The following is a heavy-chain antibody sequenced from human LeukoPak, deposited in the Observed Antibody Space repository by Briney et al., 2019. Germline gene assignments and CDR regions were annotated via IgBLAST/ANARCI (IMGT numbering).Heavy chain of an antibody. V-gene: IGHV4-59*08. CDR2: IYYSGST. J-gene: IGHJ5*02. Sequence: SETLSLTCTVSGGSISSYYWSWIRRPPGKGLEWIGYIYYSGSTNYNPSLKSRVTISVDTSKNQFSLKLSSVTAADTAVYYCARQEYCSSTSCYNWFDPWGQGTLVTVSS. D-gene: IGHD2-2*01. CDR1: GGSISSYY. CDR3: ARQEYCSSTSCYNWFDP.